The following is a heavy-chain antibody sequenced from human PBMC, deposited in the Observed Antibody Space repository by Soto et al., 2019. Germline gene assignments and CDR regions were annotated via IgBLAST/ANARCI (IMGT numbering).Heavy chain of an antibody. CDR1: GFTFSSYW. V-gene: IGHV3-7*03. J-gene: IGHJ4*02. D-gene: IGHD4-17*01. Sequence: PGGSLRLSCAASGFTFSSYWMSWVRQAPGKGLEWVANIKQDGSEMHYVDSVKGRFTISRDNAKNSLYLQMDSLRAGDTAVYYCARDLNYAEYGPGYYFDYWGQGTLVTVSS. CDR3: ARDLNYAEYGPGYYFDY. CDR2: IKQDGSEM.